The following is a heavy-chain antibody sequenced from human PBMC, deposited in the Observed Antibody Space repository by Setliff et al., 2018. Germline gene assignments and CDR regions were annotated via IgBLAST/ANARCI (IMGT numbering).Heavy chain of an antibody. V-gene: IGHV3-74*01. J-gene: IGHJ4*02. D-gene: IGHD3-10*01. CDR1: GFTFSSYW. CDR3: AREERYYGSGSPCTY. Sequence: PGGSLRLSCAASGFTFSSYWMHWVRQAPGKGLVWVSRINSDGSSTSYADSVKGRFTISRDNAKNTLYLQMNSLRADDTAVYYCAREERYYGSGSPCTYWGQGTLVTVSS. CDR2: INSDGSST.